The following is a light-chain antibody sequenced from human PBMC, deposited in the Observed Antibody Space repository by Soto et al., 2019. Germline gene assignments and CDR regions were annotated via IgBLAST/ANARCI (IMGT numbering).Light chain of an antibody. CDR3: QERNNWPSTS. J-gene: IGKJ3*01. CDR2: DAS. CDR1: QSINRH. Sequence: EIVLTQSPATLSLSPGERATLSCRASQSINRHLAWYRQKPGQAPRLLIYDASNRATGIPARFSGSGSGTDFTLTISSLEPEDFAVYYCQERNNWPSTSFGPGTKVDIK. V-gene: IGKV3-11*01.